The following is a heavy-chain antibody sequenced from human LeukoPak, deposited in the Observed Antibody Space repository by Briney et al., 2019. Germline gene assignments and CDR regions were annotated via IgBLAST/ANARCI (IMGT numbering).Heavy chain of an antibody. D-gene: IGHD6-13*01. CDR1: GFTFSSYE. J-gene: IGHJ4*02. V-gene: IGHV3-48*03. CDR2: ISRSVSTV. Sequence: GGSLRLSCAASGFTFSSYEMNWVREAPGKGLEWVSYISRSVSTVYYAESVKCRVTISRDNAKNSLYLQMNSLRAEDTAVHYCAREQVKQQLDSRAFDYWGQGTLVTVSS. CDR3: AREQVKQQLDSRAFDY.